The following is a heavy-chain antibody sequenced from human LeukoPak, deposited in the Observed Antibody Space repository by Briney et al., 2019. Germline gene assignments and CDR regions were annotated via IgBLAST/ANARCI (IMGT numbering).Heavy chain of an antibody. CDR3: AREQQLALDY. D-gene: IGHD6-13*01. CDR2: INPNSRGT. Sequence: ECMGLINPNSRGTNYAQKFQGRVTMTRDTSIRTDYMELSRLRSDDTAVYYCAREQQLALDYWGQGTLVTVSS. J-gene: IGHJ4*02. V-gene: IGHV1-2*06.